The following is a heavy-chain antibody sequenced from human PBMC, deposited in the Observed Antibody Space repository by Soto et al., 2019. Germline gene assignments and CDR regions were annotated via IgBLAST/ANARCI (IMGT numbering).Heavy chain of an antibody. CDR2: INHSGSS. J-gene: IGHJ2*01. V-gene: IGHV4-34*01. Sequence: SDTLSLTCAVHGGSFSGFYWTWIRQPPGKGLEWIGEINHSGSSNYNPPLKSRVTMSLDTSRNQFSLSLNSVTAADTAVYYCARMAGPWYFDLWGRGTLVTVSS. CDR3: ARMAGPWYFDL. CDR1: GGSFSGFY.